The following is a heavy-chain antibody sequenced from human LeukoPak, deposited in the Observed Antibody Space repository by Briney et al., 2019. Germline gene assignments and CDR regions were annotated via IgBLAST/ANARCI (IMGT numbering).Heavy chain of an antibody. V-gene: IGHV3-30*02. D-gene: IGHD6-13*01. J-gene: IGHJ4*02. CDR2: IRYDGSNK. Sequence: GGSLRRSSAASGFTFSSYGMHWVRQAPGKGLEWVAFIRYDGSNKYYADSVKGRFTISRDNSKNTLYLQMNSLRAEDTAVYYCAKDQPDSSSWAYWGQGTLVTVSS. CDR1: GFTFSSYG. CDR3: AKDQPDSSSWAY.